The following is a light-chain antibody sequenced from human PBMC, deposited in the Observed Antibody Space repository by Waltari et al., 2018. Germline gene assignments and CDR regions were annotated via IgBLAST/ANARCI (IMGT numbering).Light chain of an antibody. CDR3: QQSYRTPLT. V-gene: IGKV1-39*01. J-gene: IGKJ4*01. Sequence: DIQMTQSPSSLSASIGDKVTINCRASQSINSYLNWYQQKPWKAPKVLIFAASILQSGVPSRFSGSGSGTDFTLTISSLQPEDFATYSCQQSYRTPLTFGGWTKVEIK. CDR2: AAS. CDR1: QSINSY.